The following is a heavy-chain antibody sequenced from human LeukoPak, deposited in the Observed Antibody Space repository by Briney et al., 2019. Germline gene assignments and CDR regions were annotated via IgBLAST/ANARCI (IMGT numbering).Heavy chain of an antibody. Sequence: ASVTVSCKVSGYTLPELSMHWVRQAPGKGREWMGGFDPEDGETIYAQKFQGRVTMTEDTSTDTDYMELSRLRSEDTAMYYCATRGVVGKSTYYFDYWGQGTLVTVSS. CDR3: ATRGVVGKSTYYFDY. CDR1: GYTLPELS. D-gene: IGHD1-26*01. V-gene: IGHV1-24*01. J-gene: IGHJ4*02. CDR2: FDPEDGET.